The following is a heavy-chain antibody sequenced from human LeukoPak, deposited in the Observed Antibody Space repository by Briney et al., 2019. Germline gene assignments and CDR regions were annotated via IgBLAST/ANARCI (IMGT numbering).Heavy chain of an antibody. D-gene: IGHD6-13*01. Sequence: GRSLRLSCAASGFTFSSYAMHWVRQAPGKGLEWVAVISYDGSNKYYADSVKGRFTISRDNSKNTLYLQMNSLRAEDTAVYYCARDSSSWFFDYWGQGSLVTVSS. CDR1: GFTFSSYA. CDR3: ARDSSSWFFDY. J-gene: IGHJ4*02. CDR2: ISYDGSNK. V-gene: IGHV3-30*04.